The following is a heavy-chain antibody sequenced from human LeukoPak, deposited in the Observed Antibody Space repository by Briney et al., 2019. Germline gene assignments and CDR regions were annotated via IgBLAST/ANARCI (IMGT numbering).Heavy chain of an antibody. Sequence: PGGSLRLSCAASGFPFSTYWMHWVRQAPGKGLVWVARINSDGSGTSYADSVKGRFTISRDNAMNTLDLQMSSLRADDAALYYCVRDGETALVTFDLWGQGSLVTVSS. CDR3: VRDGETALVTFDL. CDR1: GFPFSTYW. CDR2: INSDGSGT. D-gene: IGHD5-18*01. J-gene: IGHJ5*02. V-gene: IGHV3-74*01.